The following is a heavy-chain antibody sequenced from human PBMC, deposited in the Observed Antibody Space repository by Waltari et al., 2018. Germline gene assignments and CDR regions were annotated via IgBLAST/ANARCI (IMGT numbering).Heavy chain of an antibody. CDR1: GGTFSSYA. V-gene: IGHV1-69*08. D-gene: IGHD6-19*01. CDR3: ASIGYSSGWYISDYGMDV. J-gene: IGHJ6*02. CDR2: IIPIFGTA. Sequence: QVQLVQSGAEVKKPGSSVKVSCQASGGTFSSYAISWVRPAPGQGLEWMGRIIPIFGTANYAQKFQGRVTITADKSTSTAYMELSSLRSEDTAVYYCASIGYSSGWYISDYGMDVWGQGTTVTVSS.